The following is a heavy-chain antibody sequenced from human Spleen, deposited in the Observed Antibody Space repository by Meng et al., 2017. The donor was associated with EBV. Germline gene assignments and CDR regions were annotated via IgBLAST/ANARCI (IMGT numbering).Heavy chain of an antibody. J-gene: IGHJ4*02. Sequence: VQGVQSGPEAKKPGSSVKVSCKPSGGTFSNFAISWVRQAPGEGLEWMGIINPTGGSTTYAQKFQGRVTVTMDTPTSTLYMELSSLRSEDTAVYYCARSPYSSGWDYFNYWGQGTLVTVSS. CDR2: INPTGGST. D-gene: IGHD6-19*01. V-gene: IGHV1-46*01. CDR3: ARSPYSSGWDYFNY. CDR1: GGTFSNFA.